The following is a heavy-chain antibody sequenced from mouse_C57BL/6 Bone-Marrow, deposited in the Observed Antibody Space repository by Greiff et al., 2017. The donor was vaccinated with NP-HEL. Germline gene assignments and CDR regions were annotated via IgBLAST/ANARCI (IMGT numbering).Heavy chain of an antibody. J-gene: IGHJ1*03. Sequence: VQLQQSGAELVRPGASVKLSCTASGFNITDDYMHWVKQRPEQGLEWIGWIDPENGDTEYASKFQGKATITADTSSNTAYLQLSSLTSEDTAVYYCTTNDGWPSYWYFDVWGTGTTVTVSS. CDR2: IDPENGDT. V-gene: IGHV14-4*01. D-gene: IGHD2-3*01. CDR1: GFNITDDY. CDR3: TTNDGWPSYWYFDV.